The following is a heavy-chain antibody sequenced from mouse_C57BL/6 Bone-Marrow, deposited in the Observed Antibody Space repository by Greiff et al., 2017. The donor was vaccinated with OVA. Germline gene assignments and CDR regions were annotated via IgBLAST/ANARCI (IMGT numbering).Heavy chain of an antibody. CDR3: ARLYDASAY. J-gene: IGHJ3*01. V-gene: IGHV5-6*01. Sequence: EVQLVESGGDLVKPGGSLKLSCAASGFTFSSYGMSWVRQTPDKRLERVATISSGGSYTYYSDSVTGRFTISRDNAKNTLYLQMSSLKSEDTAMYYCARLYDASAYWGQGTLVTVSA. CDR2: ISSGGSYT. CDR1: GFTFSSYG. D-gene: IGHD2-1*01.